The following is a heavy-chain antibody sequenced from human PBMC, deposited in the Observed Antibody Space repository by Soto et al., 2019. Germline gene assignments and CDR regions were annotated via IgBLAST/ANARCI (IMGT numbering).Heavy chain of an antibody. CDR1: GGSISSYY. D-gene: IGHD4-17*01. J-gene: IGHJ4*02. Sequence: SETLSLTCTVSGGSISSYYWSWIRQPPGKGLEWIGYIYYSGSTNYNPSLKSRVTISVDTSKNQFSLRVTSMTAADTAVYYCARVQYGDYGPGDYWGQGTLVTVSS. CDR2: IYYSGST. V-gene: IGHV4-59*01. CDR3: ARVQYGDYGPGDY.